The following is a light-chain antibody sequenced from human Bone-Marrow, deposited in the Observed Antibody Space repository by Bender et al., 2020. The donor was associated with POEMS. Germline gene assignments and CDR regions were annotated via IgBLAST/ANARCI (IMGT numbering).Light chain of an antibody. Sequence: QSALTQPPSASGSPGQSVTISCTGTSSDIGYYDFVSWYRQHPGKAPQLIIYDVTHRPSGVSHRFSGSKSGNTASLTISGLQAEDEASYHCSSYTGSTTYVFGTGTKVTVL. CDR1: SSDIGYYDF. CDR3: SSYTGSTTYV. J-gene: IGLJ1*01. V-gene: IGLV2-14*03. CDR2: DVT.